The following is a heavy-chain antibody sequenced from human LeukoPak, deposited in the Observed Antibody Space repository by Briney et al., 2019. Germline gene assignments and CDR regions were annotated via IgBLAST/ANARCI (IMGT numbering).Heavy chain of an antibody. J-gene: IGHJ5*02. D-gene: IGHD6-19*01. V-gene: IGHV1-2*02. CDR2: INPNSVGT. CDR3: ARDGSGWYWFDP. CDR1: GYSLTGYY. Sequence: SPVKVSCKASGYSLTGYYMHWVRQAPGQGLEWMGWINPNSVGTNYAQKFQGRVTMTSDTSINTAYMELSRLRSDDTAVYYCARDGSGWYWFDPWGQGTLVTVSS.